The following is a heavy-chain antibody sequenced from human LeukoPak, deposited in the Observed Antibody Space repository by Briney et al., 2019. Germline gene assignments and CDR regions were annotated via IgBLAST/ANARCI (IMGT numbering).Heavy chain of an antibody. V-gene: IGHV3-7*03. CDR3: AREGDDSDAFDI. CDR2: IKQDGSEK. CDR1: GFTFSSYA. J-gene: IGHJ3*02. D-gene: IGHD3-10*01. Sequence: PGGSLRLSCAASGFTFSSYAMSWVRQAPGKGLEWVANIKQDGSEKYYVDSVKGRFTISRDNAKNSLYLQMNSLRAEDTAVYYCAREGDDSDAFDIWGQGTMVTVSS.